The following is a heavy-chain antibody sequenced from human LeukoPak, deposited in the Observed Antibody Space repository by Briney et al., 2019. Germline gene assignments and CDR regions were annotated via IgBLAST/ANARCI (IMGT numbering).Heavy chain of an antibody. D-gene: IGHD3-10*01. V-gene: IGHV3-74*01. CDR2: INADGTGT. CDR3: ARDLGAPDDY. CDR1: GFTFSKYW. J-gene: IGHJ4*02. Sequence: GGSLRLSCASSGFTFSKYWMHWVRQAPGKGLVRVSRINADGTGTNYADSVKGRFTISRDNAKNTLYLQMNSLRAEDTAVYFCARDLGAPDDYWGQGTPVTVSS.